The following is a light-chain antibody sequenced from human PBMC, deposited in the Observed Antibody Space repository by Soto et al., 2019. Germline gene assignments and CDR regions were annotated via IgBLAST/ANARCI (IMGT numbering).Light chain of an antibody. Sequence: EIVLTQSPGTLSLSPGERATLSCRASQTISNTFLAWYQQRPGQAPRLLIYGASGRAAGIPDRFSGSGSGTDFTLSISRLEPEDFAVYYCQQYCVSPTFGGGTKVEIK. V-gene: IGKV3-20*01. CDR3: QQYCVSPT. CDR2: GAS. J-gene: IGKJ4*01. CDR1: QTISNTF.